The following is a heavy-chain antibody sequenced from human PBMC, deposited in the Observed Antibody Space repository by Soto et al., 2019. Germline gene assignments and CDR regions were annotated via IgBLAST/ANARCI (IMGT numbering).Heavy chain of an antibody. J-gene: IGHJ4*02. V-gene: IGHV4-61*01. CDR1: GGSVSSGSYY. CDR3: ARAGYDILTGYAYYFAY. D-gene: IGHD3-9*01. CDR2: IYYSGST. Sequence: SETLSLTCTVSGGSVSSGSYYWSWILHPPGKGLEWIGYIYYSGSTNYNPSLKSRVTISVDTSKNQFSLKLSSVTAADTAVYYCARAGYDILTGYAYYFAYWGQGTLVTVSS.